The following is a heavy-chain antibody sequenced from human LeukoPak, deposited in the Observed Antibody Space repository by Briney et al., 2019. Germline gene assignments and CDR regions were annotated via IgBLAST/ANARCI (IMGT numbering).Heavy chain of an antibody. D-gene: IGHD3-9*01. CDR3: ARKPHYDILTGYYTIDY. J-gene: IGHJ4*02. CDR1: GGSISSSSYY. V-gene: IGHV4-39*07. CDR2: IYYSGST. Sequence: SETLSLTCTVSGGSISSSSYYWGWIRQPPGKGLEWIGSIYYSGSTNYNPSLKSRVTISVDTSKNQFSLKLSSVTAADTAVYYCARKPHYDILTGYYTIDYWGQGTLVTVSS.